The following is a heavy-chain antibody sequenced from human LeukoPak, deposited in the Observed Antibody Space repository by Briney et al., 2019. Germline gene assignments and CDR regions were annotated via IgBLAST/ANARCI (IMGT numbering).Heavy chain of an antibody. J-gene: IGHJ6*02. CDR3: AKSVSGDGYNWGYYYGMDV. V-gene: IGHV3-23*01. CDR2: ISGSGGST. Sequence: GGSLRLSCAASGLTFSSYAMSWVRQAPGKGLEWVSAISGSGGSTYYADSVKGRFTISRDNSKNTLYLQMNSLRAEDTAVYYCAKSVSGDGYNWGYYYGMDVWGQGTTVTVSS. CDR1: GLTFSSYA. D-gene: IGHD5-24*01.